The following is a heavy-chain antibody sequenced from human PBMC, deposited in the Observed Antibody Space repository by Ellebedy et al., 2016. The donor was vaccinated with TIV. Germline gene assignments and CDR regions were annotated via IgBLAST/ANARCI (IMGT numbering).Heavy chain of an antibody. Sequence: GESLKISXAASGFTFNSFAMSWVRQAPGKGLEWVSAISGSGGSTYYADSVKGRFTISRDNSKNTLYLQMNSLRAEDTAVYYCARRCPVDYWGQGTLVTVSS. D-gene: IGHD2-2*01. CDR2: ISGSGGST. CDR1: GFTFNSFA. V-gene: IGHV3-23*01. CDR3: ARRCPVDY. J-gene: IGHJ4*02.